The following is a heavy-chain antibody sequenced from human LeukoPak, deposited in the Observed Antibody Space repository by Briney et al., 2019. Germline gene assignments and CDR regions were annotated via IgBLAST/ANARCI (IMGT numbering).Heavy chain of an antibody. V-gene: IGHV3-74*01. D-gene: IGHD6-19*01. CDR1: GFTFSKYW. Sequence: AGGSLRLSCAASGFTFSKYWMLGVRHAPGKGRESVSRINTDGTVTTYADSVKGRFTVSRDNADNTMFLQMNSVRDEDTAVYYCATKQWLAPPPDSWGQGTPVTVSS. CDR2: INTDGTVT. J-gene: IGHJ4*02. CDR3: ATKQWLAPPPDS.